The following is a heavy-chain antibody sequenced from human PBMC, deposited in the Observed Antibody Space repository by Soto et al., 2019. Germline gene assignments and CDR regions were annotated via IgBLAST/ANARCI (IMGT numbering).Heavy chain of an antibody. CDR3: ARYQAAAPEPFDSSDI. CDR1: GYIFATSW. V-gene: IGHV5-51*01. Sequence: GESLKISCKGSGYIFATSWIGWVRQMPGKGLEWMGIIYPGVSDTRYSPSFQGLVTISADKSVTTAYLQWSSLKASDTAMYYCARYQAAAPEPFDSSDIWGQGTMVTVSS. CDR2: IYPGVSDT. D-gene: IGHD6-25*01. J-gene: IGHJ3*02.